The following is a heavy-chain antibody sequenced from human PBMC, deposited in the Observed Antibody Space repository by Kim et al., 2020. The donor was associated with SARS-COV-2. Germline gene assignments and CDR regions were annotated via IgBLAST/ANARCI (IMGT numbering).Heavy chain of an antibody. Sequence: SLKRRVTISVDTSKNQFSLKLSSVTAADTAVYYCASFWYYDSSGYYFNDYWGQGTLVTVSS. CDR3: ASFWYYDSSGYYFNDY. J-gene: IGHJ4*02. V-gene: IGHV4-31*02. D-gene: IGHD3-22*01.